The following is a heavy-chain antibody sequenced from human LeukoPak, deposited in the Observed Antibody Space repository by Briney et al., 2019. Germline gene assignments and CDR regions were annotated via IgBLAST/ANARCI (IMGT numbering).Heavy chain of an antibody. Sequence: VGSLRLSCAASGFTFSSYSMNWVRQAPGKGLEWDSAISSSSSYIYYADSVKGRFTISRDNAKNSLYLQMNSLRAEDTAVYYCARDYRLAKGRKYNWIEHYYYGMDVCGQGTTVTVSS. CDR2: ISSSSSYI. D-gene: IGHD1-20*01. CDR3: ARDYRLAKGRKYNWIEHYYYGMDV. CDR1: GFTFSSYS. V-gene: IGHV3-21*01. J-gene: IGHJ6*02.